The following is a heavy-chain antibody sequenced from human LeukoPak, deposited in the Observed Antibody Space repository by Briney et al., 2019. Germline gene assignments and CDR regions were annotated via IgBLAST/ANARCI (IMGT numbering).Heavy chain of an antibody. CDR3: ARNIDVFGWFDP. CDR2: INPNSGGT. J-gene: IGHJ5*02. V-gene: IGHV1-2*02. D-gene: IGHD3-10*01. CDR1: GYTFTGYY. Sequence: GASVKVSCKASGYTFTGYYMHWVRQAPGQGLEWMGWINPNSGGTNYAQKFQGRVTMTRDTAISTAYMELSRPRSDDTAVYYCARNIDVFGWFDPWGQGTLVTVSS.